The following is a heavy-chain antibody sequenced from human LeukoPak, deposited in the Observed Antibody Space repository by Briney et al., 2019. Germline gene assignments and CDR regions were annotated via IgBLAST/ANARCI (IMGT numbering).Heavy chain of an antibody. Sequence: ASVKVSCKASGYTFTSYDINWVRQATGQGLEWMGWMNPNSGNTGYAQKFQGRVTITRNTSISTAYMELSSLRSEDTAVYYCARGGWLGDFFDYWGQGTLVTVSS. CDR1: GYTFTSYD. D-gene: IGHD3-10*01. CDR3: ARGGWLGDFFDY. J-gene: IGHJ4*02. V-gene: IGHV1-8*03. CDR2: MNPNSGNT.